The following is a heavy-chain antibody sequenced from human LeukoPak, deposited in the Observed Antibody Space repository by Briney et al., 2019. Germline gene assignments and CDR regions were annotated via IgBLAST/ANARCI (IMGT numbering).Heavy chain of an antibody. J-gene: IGHJ6*03. Sequence: GASVKVSCKASGGTFSSYAISWVRQAPGQGLEWMGGIIPIFGTANYAQKFQGRVTIATDESTSTAYMELSSLRSEDTAVYYCAREAEVPAAHHYYYYYMDVWGKGTTVTVSS. V-gene: IGHV1-69*05. CDR2: IIPIFGTA. CDR1: GGTFSSYA. CDR3: AREAEVPAAHHYYYYYMDV. D-gene: IGHD2-2*01.